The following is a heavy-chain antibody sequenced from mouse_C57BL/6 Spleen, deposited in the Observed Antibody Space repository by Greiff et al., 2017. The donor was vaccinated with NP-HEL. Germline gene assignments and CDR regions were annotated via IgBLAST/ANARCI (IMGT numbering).Heavy chain of an antibody. V-gene: IGHV3-6*01. CDR3: ARFDY. J-gene: IGHJ2*01. CDR1: GYSITSGYY. CDR2: ISYAGSN. Sequence: EVQLQESGPGLVKPSQSLSLTCSVTGYSITSGYYWNWIRQFPGNKLEWMGYISYAGSNNYNPSLKNRISITRDTSKNQFFLKLNSVTTEDTATYYCARFDYWGQGTTLTVSS.